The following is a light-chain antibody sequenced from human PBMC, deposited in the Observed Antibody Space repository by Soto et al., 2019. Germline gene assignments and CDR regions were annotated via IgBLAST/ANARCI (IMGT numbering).Light chain of an antibody. CDR2: EVS. Sequence: QSALTQPPSASGSPGQSVTISCTGTSSDVGGYNYVSWYQQHPGKAPKLIIYEVSKRPSGVPDRFSGSKSGNTASLTVSGLQAEDEDDYYCSSYAGSNNFVFGGGTKVTVL. J-gene: IGLJ2*01. CDR3: SSYAGSNNFV. V-gene: IGLV2-8*01. CDR1: SSDVGGYNY.